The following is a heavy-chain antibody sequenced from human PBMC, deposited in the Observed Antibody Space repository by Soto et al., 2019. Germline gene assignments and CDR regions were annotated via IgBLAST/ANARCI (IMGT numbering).Heavy chain of an antibody. CDR3: AKTKQWLVKDYYYGMDV. V-gene: IGHV3-23*01. CDR1: GFTFSSYA. D-gene: IGHD6-19*01. J-gene: IGHJ6*02. CDR2: ISGSGVTT. Sequence: GGSLRLACAASGFTFSSYAMNLVRQAPGKGLEWVSGISGSGVTTYYADSVKGRFTISRDNSKNTLFLQMNSLRADDTAVYYCAKTKQWLVKDYYYGMDVWGQGTTVTVSS.